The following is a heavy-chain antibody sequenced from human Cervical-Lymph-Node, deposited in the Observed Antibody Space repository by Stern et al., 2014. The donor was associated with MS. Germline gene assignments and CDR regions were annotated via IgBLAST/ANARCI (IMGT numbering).Heavy chain of an antibody. CDR2: IVPMLGSA. D-gene: IGHD3-16*01. J-gene: IGHJ4*02. CDR3: ARDILVEDEYTSLGGFV. V-gene: IGHV1-69*18. CDR1: GGTFSHYG. Sequence: QVQLVQSGAEVRKPGSSMKVSCKASGGTFSHYGVTWVRQAPGQGLEWMGTIVPMLGSAHYAQRFKGRVTFSADESTNTAYMEMSGLRSEDTAIYYCARDILVEDEYTSLGGFVWGQGTLVTVSS.